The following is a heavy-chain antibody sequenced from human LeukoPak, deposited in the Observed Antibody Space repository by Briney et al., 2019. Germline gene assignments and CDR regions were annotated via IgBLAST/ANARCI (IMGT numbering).Heavy chain of an antibody. CDR1: GFTFSNAW. D-gene: IGHD5-18*01. V-gene: IGHV3-15*01. CDR3: TTKYTYVIP. Sequence: GGSLRLSCAASGFTFSNAWMTWVRQAPGKGLEWVGRIKSKSDGGTTDYVAPVKGRFTISRDDSKNMLYLQMNSLNTEDTAVYYCTTKYTYVIPWGQGTLVTVSS. CDR2: IKSKSDGGTT. J-gene: IGHJ5*02.